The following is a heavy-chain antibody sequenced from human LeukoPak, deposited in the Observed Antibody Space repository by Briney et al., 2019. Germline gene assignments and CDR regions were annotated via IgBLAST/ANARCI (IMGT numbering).Heavy chain of an antibody. CDR3: ARGDEYCSSTSCYAGPSYGLDV. D-gene: IGHD2-2*01. CDR2: ISSSGRTI. J-gene: IGHJ6*02. CDR1: GFTFSSYE. Sequence: GGSLRLSCAASGFTFSSYEFNWVRQAPGKGLEWVSCISSSGRTIFYADSVKGRFTISRDNAKNSLYLQMNSLRAEDTAVYHCARGDEYCSSTSCYAGPSYGLDVWGQGTTVTVSS. V-gene: IGHV3-48*03.